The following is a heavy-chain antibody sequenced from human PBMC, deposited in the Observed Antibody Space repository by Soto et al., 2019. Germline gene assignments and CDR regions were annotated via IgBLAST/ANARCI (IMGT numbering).Heavy chain of an antibody. CDR1: GGTFSSYA. V-gene: IGHV1-69*13. Sequence: SVKVSCKASGGTFSSYAISWVRQAPGQGLEWMGGIIPIFGTANYAQKFQGRVTITADESTSTAYMELSSLRSEDTAVYYCARTTSYDSSGYYYYWGQGTLVTVSS. J-gene: IGHJ4*02. CDR2: IIPIFGTA. CDR3: ARTTSYDSSGYYYY. D-gene: IGHD3-22*01.